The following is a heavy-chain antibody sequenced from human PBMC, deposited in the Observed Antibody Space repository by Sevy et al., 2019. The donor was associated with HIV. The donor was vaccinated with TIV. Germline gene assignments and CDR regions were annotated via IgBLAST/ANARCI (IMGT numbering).Heavy chain of an antibody. CDR3: ARDPSYYDSSGYYNGYFDY. Sequence: GGSLRLSCAASGFTFSSYWMSWVRQAPGKGLEWVANIKQDGSEKYYVDSVKGRFTNSRDNAKSSLYLQLNSLRAEETAVYYCARDPSYYDSSGYYNGYFDYWGQGTLVTVSS. CDR1: GFTFSSYW. V-gene: IGHV3-7*01. J-gene: IGHJ4*02. CDR2: IKQDGSEK. D-gene: IGHD3-22*01.